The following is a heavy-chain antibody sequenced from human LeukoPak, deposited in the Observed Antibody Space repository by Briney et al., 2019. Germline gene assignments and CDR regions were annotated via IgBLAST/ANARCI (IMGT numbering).Heavy chain of an antibody. Sequence: GGSLRLSCVASGFTFSDHYMNWVRQAPGKGLEWVGLSANKGNSYTTEYAASVKGRFTISRDESKNAVYLQMNSLETEDTAVYYCGRAGYAHGLDVWGQGTTVTVSS. J-gene: IGHJ6*02. V-gene: IGHV3-72*01. CDR2: SANKGNSYTT. D-gene: IGHD5-12*01. CDR1: GFTFSDHY. CDR3: GRAGYAHGLDV.